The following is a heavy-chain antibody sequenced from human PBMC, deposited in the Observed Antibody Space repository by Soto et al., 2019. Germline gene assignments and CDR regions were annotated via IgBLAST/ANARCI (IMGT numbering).Heavy chain of an antibody. CDR3: ARDSCYYASGSYCKKGYNWFDP. CDR2: INAGNGNT. V-gene: IGHV1-3*01. D-gene: IGHD3-10*01. Sequence: ASVKVSCTASRYTFTIYAMHWVRQAPGQRLEWMGWINAGNGNTKDSQKFQGRVNITRDTSASTAYMELSSLRSEDTAVCYCARDSCYYASGSYCKKGYNWFDPWGQGALVTVSS. CDR1: RYTFTIYA. J-gene: IGHJ5*02.